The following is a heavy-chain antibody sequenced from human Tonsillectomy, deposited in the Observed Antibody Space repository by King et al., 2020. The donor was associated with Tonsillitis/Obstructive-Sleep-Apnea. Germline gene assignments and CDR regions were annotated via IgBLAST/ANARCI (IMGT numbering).Heavy chain of an antibody. D-gene: IGHD3-22*01. J-gene: IGHJ3*02. CDR3: ARRSHYYDSSGYYPTAFDI. Sequence: QLQESGPGXVXXSXTLXXXXTXSGASISSYYWSWIXQPPGKGLEWIGYIYYSGSTNYNPSLKSRVTISVDTSNNQFSLKLSSVTAADTAVYYCARRSHYYDSSGYYPTAFDIWGQGTMVTVSS. V-gene: IGHV4-59*08. CDR1: GASISSYY. CDR2: IYYSGST.